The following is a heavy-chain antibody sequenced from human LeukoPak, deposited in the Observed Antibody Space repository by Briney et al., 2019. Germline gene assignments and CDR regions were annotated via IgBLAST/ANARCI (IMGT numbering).Heavy chain of an antibody. D-gene: IGHD3-10*01. V-gene: IGHV1-2*02. CDR2: INPNSGGT. CDR1: GYTFTGYY. CDR3: ARYYGSGSYQFTHWFDP. J-gene: IGHJ5*02. Sequence: GASVKVSCKASGYTFTGYYMHWVRQAPGQGLEWMGWINPNSGGTNYAQKFQGRVTMTRDTSISTAYMELSRLRSDDTAVYYCARYYGSGSYQFTHWFDPWGQGTLVTASS.